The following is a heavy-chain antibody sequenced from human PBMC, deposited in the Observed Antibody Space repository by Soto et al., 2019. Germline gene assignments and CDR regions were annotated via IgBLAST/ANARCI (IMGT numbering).Heavy chain of an antibody. CDR2: IYYSGST. J-gene: IGHJ4*02. CDR1: GGSVSSGSYY. CDR3: ARVAPRYYYGSGSYAPVDY. V-gene: IGHV4-61*01. Sequence: QVQLQESGPGLVKPSETLSLTCTVSGGSVSSGSYYWSWIRQPPGKGLEWIGYIYYSGSTNYNPSLKSRVTISVDTSKNQFSLKLSSETAADTAVYYCARVAPRYYYGSGSYAPVDYWGQGTLVTVSS. D-gene: IGHD3-10*01.